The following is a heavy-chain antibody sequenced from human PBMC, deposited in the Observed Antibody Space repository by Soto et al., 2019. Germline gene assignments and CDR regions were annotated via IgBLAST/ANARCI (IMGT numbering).Heavy chain of an antibody. J-gene: IGHJ4*02. D-gene: IGHD2-21*02. CDR3: AHIRCGDDCPTGRFDY. Sequence: QITLKESGPTLVKPTQTLTLTCTFSGFSFSTSGVGVGWIRQPPGKALERLALIFWDDGKRYRPSLKSSLTITKDTSKTRVVITITSMDPVDTATYYCAHIRCGDDCPTGRFDYWGQGTLVTVSS. CDR2: IFWDDGK. CDR1: GFSFSTSGVG. V-gene: IGHV2-5*02.